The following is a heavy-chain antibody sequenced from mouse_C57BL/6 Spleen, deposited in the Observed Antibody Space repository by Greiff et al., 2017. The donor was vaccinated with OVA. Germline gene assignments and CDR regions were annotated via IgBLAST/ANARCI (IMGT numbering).Heavy chain of an antibody. CDR3: FSNYGWFAY. CDR1: GYTFTDYY. CDR2: INPNNGGT. D-gene: IGHD2-4*01. Sequence: VQLQQSGPELVKPGASVKISCKASGYTFTDYYMNWVKQSHGKSLEWIGDINPNNGGTSYNQKFKGKATLTVDKSSSTAYMELRSLTSEDSAVYYCFSNYGWFAYWGQGTLVTVSA. J-gene: IGHJ3*01. V-gene: IGHV1-26*01.